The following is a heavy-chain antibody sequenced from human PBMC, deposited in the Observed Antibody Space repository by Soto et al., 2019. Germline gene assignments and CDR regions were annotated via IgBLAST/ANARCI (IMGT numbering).Heavy chain of an antibody. CDR2: ISSSGSTI. D-gene: IGHD3-9*01. CDR1: GFTFSDYY. V-gene: IGHV3-11*01. CDR3: ARGSPYYDILTGYPDENAFDL. J-gene: IGHJ3*01. Sequence: QVQLVESGGGLVKPGGSLRLSCAASGFTFSDYYMSWIRQAPGKGLEWVSYISSSGSTIYYADSVKGRFTISRDNAKNSLFLQMNSLIAEDTAVYYCARGSPYYDILTGYPDENAFDLCGQGTMVTVSS.